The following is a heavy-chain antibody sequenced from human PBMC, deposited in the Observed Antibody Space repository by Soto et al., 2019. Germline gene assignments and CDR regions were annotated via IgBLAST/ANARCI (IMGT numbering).Heavy chain of an antibody. Sequence: PGGSLRLSCAASGFTFSSYSMNWVRQAPGKGLEWVANISRDGSARYYADSVKGRFTISRDNAKNSLYLQMNSLRGEDTAVYYCARESTVDLAGYWGQGTLVTVSS. CDR3: ARESTVDLAGY. D-gene: IGHD5-12*01. J-gene: IGHJ4*02. CDR2: ISRDGSAR. V-gene: IGHV3-48*04. CDR1: GFTFSSYS.